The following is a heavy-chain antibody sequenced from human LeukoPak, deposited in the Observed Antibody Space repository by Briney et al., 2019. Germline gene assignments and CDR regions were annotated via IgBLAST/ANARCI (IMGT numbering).Heavy chain of an antibody. CDR1: GFTFSSYS. J-gene: IGHJ6*03. CDR3: ATAHNGDSPYYYYYYMDV. CDR2: ISSSSSYI. V-gene: IGHV3-21*01. D-gene: IGHD1-14*01. Sequence: PGGSLRLSCAASGFTFSSYSMNWVRQAPGKGLEWVSSISSSSSYIYYADSVKGRFTISRDNAKNSLYLQMNSLRAEDTAVYYCATAHNGDSPYYYYYYMDVWGKGTTVTVSS.